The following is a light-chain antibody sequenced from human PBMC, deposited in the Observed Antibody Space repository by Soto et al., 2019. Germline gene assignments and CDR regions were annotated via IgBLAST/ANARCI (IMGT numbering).Light chain of an antibody. Sequence: EIVMTQSPVTLSVSPGERATLSCRASHHVATNLAWYQQKPGQAPRLLIYGASTRATVISTRFSGSGSGSEVTLTISSLQSDDFAVYYCQQYTARPPWTFGQGTKV. CDR3: QQYTARPPWT. CDR2: GAS. J-gene: IGKJ1*01. CDR1: HHVATN. V-gene: IGKV3-15*01.